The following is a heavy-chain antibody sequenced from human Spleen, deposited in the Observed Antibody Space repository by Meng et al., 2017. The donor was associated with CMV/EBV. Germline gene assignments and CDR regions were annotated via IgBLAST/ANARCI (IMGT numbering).Heavy chain of an antibody. V-gene: IGHV4-34*01. CDR2: MDRSGSI. Sequence: FSGCDCTWIRQRPGKGLGWVGEMDRSGSISYNPSLKGRVTMSVDTSKNQFSLKLRSVTAADTAVYYCARVVCVRILEWLAPSYCWFDPWAQGTLVTVSS. D-gene: IGHD3-3*01. CDR3: ARVVCVRILEWLAPSYCWFDP. J-gene: IGHJ5*02. CDR1: FSGCD.